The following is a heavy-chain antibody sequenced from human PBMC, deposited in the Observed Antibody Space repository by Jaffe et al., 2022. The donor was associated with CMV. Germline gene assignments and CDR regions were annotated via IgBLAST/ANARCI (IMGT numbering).Heavy chain of an antibody. CDR3: RGEDTAMVLDLYYMDV. Sequence: QVQLQESGPGLVKPSETLSLTCTVSGGSISSYYWSWIRQPPGKGLEWIGYIYYSGSTNYNPSLKSRVTISVDTSKNQFSLKLSSVTAADTAVYYCRGEDTAMVLDLYYMDVWGKGTTVTVSS. D-gene: IGHD5-18*01. CDR1: GGSISSYY. V-gene: IGHV4-59*01. CDR2: IYYSGST. J-gene: IGHJ6*03.